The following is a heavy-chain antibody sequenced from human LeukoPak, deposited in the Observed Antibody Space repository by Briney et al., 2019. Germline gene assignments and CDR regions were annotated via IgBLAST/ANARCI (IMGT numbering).Heavy chain of an antibody. CDR2: IKQDGSEK. V-gene: IGHV3-7*01. J-gene: IGHJ6*02. CDR1: GFTFSSYW. CDR3: ARSKSTTVDWGYYYYDMDV. D-gene: IGHD4-23*01. Sequence: GGSLRLSCAASGFTFSSYWMSWVRQAPGKGLEWVANIKQDGSEKYYVDSVKGRFTISRDNAKNSLYLQMNSPRAEDTAVYYCARSKSTTVDWGYYYYDMDVWGQGTTVTVSS.